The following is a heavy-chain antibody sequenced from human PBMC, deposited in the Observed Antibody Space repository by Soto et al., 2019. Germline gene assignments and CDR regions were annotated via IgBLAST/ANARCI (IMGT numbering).Heavy chain of an antibody. D-gene: IGHD1-1*01. Sequence: QVQLVESGGGVVQPGRSLRLSCAASGFTFSSYGMHWVRQAPGKGLEWVAVISYDGSNKYYADSVKGRFTISRDNSKNTLYLQMNSLRAEDTAVYYCAKSTGTSPLGAFDIWGQGTRVTVSS. V-gene: IGHV3-30*18. CDR3: AKSTGTSPLGAFDI. CDR2: ISYDGSNK. CDR1: GFTFSSYG. J-gene: IGHJ3*02.